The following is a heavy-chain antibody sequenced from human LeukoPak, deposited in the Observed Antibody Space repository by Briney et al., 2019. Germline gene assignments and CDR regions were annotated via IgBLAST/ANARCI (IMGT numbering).Heavy chain of an antibody. D-gene: IGHD6-25*01. CDR3: AKAPGYSSGIDY. CDR1: GFTFSSYG. CDR2: IWSDGSNK. Sequence: PGGSLRLSCAASGFTFSSYGLHWVRQAPGKGLEWVAVIWSDGSNKYYADSVKGRFTISRDNSKNALYLQMNSLRAEDTAVYYCAKAPGYSSGIDYWGRGTLVTVSS. V-gene: IGHV3-33*06. J-gene: IGHJ4*02.